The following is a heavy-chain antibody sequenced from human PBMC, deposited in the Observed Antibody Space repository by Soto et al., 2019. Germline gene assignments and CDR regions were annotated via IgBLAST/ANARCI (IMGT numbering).Heavy chain of an antibody. CDR2: IYYSGST. Sequence: SETLSLTCTVSGGSISSGGYYWSWIRQHPGKGLEWIGYIYYSGSTSYNPSLKNRLTISIDTSQNQFSLKLSSVPAADTAIYYCARYYERSGFDPWGQGTLVTVSS. CDR3: ARYYERSGFDP. V-gene: IGHV4-31*03. CDR1: GGSISSGGYY. J-gene: IGHJ5*02. D-gene: IGHD3-16*01.